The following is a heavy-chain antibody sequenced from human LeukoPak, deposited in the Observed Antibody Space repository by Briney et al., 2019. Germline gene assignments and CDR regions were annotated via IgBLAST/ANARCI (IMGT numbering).Heavy chain of an antibody. J-gene: IGHJ4*02. D-gene: IGHD3-9*01. CDR2: IYSGGST. V-gene: IGHV3-53*01. CDR3: ARGGASYYDILNCYYLPPVYFDY. CDR1: GFTVSSNY. Sequence: GGSLRLSCAASGFTVSSNYMSWVRQAPGKGLEWVSVIYSGGSTYYADSVKGRFTISRDNSKNTLYLQMNSLRAEDTAVYYCARGGASYYDILNCYYLPPVYFDYWGQGTLVTVSS.